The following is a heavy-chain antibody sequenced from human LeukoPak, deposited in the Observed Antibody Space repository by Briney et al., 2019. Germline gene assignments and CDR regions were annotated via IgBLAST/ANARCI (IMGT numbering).Heavy chain of an antibody. D-gene: IGHD6-6*01. V-gene: IGHV4-59*01. CDR1: GGSISSYY. CDR2: IYYSGST. J-gene: IGHJ2*01. Sequence: SETLSLTCTVSGGSISSYYWSWIRQPPGKGLEWIGYIYYSGSTNYNPSLKSRVTISVDTSKNQFSLKLSSVTAADTAVYYCARSQGQLVPYWYFDLWGRGTLVTVSS. CDR3: ARSQGQLVPYWYFDL.